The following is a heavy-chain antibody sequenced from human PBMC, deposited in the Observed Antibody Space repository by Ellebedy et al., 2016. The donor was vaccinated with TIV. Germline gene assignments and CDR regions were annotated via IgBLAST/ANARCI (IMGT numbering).Heavy chain of an antibody. CDR1: GFTFSSYG. V-gene: IGHV3-30*18. D-gene: IGHD5-24*01. CDR3: AKWRDGYNYEDDAFDI. CDR2: ISYDGSNK. J-gene: IGHJ3*02. Sequence: GESLKISXAASGFTFSSYGMHWVRQAPGKGLEWVAVISYDGSNKYYADSVKGRFTISRDNSKNTLYLQMNSLRAEDTAVYYCAKWRDGYNYEDDAFDIWGQGTMVTVSS.